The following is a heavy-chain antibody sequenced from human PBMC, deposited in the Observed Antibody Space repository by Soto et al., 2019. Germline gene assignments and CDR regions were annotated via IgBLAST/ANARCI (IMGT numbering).Heavy chain of an antibody. CDR3: AKPLSSHSFDIGGYDSYFPAMDV. Sequence: GASVKVSCKASGGTFSSLDINWVRQAPGQGLEWMGGIIPISETTNYAQIFQGRVSIVADKSTSTAYMELSRLRSEDTAVYYCAKPLSSHSFDIGGYDSYFPAMDVWGQGTPVTVSS. J-gene: IGHJ6*02. V-gene: IGHV1-69*06. CDR2: IIPISETT. D-gene: IGHD3-22*01. CDR1: GGTFSSLD.